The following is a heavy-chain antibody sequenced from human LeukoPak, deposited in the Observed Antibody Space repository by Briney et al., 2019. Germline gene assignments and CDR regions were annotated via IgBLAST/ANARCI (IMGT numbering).Heavy chain of an antibody. D-gene: IGHD6-13*01. CDR3: ARGVSSWHNYKMDV. Sequence: GGSLRLSCAASGFTYSSHNMHWVRQAPGKGLEWVALISYDGSNKYYADSVKGRFTISRDNAKNSLYLQMNSLRAEDTAVYYCARGVSSWHNYKMDVWGQGTTVTVSS. CDR1: GFTYSSHN. CDR2: ISYDGSNK. J-gene: IGHJ6*02. V-gene: IGHV3-30-3*01.